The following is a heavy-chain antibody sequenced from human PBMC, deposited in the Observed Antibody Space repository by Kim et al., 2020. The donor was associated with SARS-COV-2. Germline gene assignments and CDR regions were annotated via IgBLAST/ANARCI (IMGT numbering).Heavy chain of an antibody. J-gene: IGHJ6*02. CDR3: ARGRGGTTVVTLGLGYYYYYGMDV. CDR2: INHSGST. D-gene: IGHD4-17*01. Sequence: SETLALTCAVYGGSFSGYYWSWIRQPPGKGLEWIGEINHSGSTNYNPSLKSRGTISVDTSKNQFSRELSSVTAADTAVYYCARGRGGTTVVTLGLGYYYYYGMDVWGQGTTVTVSS. CDR1: GGSFSGYY. V-gene: IGHV4-34*01.